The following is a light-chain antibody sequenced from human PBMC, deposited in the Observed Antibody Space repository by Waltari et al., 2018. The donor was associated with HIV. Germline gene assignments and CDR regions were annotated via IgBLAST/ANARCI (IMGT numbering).Light chain of an antibody. CDR2: DDS. CDR3: QVWVDSRDVAVI. CDR1: NIGGKL. Sequence: SYALTQPPSVSVAPGKTARITCGGDNIGGKLVHWYQQTPGQAPVLVIWDDSDRPSGIPERFAGSNSGNTATLTISRVEGGDEADYYCQVWVDSRDVAVIFGGGTKLTVL. V-gene: IGLV3-21*04. J-gene: IGLJ2*01.